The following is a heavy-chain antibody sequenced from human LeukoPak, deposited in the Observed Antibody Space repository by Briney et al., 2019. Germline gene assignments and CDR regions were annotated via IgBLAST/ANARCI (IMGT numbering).Heavy chain of an antibody. D-gene: IGHD6-13*01. Sequence: GASVKVSCKASGYTFASYGISWVRQAPGQGLEWMGWISAYNDNTKYAQNLQGRVTLTTDTSTSTAYMELRSLTSDDTALCYCARDTARITTPGGPDYWGQGTLVTVSS. V-gene: IGHV1-18*01. J-gene: IGHJ4*02. CDR2: ISAYNDNT. CDR1: GYTFASYG. CDR3: ARDTARITTPGGPDY.